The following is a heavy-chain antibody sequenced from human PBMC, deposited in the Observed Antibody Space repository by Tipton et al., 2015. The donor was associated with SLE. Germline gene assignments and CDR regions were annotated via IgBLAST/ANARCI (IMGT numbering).Heavy chain of an antibody. CDR2: VNPSGST. D-gene: IGHD2-15*01. Sequence: TLSLTCAAYGGSFSGDYWSWIRQPPGQGLEWIGVVNPSGSTDYNPSLKCRVTISVDKAKNQFSRQLSCVSAAETAVYYCARGEVVVVVAAKVRYWYFDLWGLGTRGTVSS. J-gene: IGHJ2*01. CDR1: GGSFSGDY. CDR3: ARGEVVVVVAAKVRYWYFDL. V-gene: IGHV4-34*01.